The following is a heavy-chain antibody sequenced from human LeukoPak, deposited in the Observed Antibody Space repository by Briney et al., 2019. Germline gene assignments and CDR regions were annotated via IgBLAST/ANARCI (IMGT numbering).Heavy chain of an antibody. CDR3: ARDPRDYYDSSGYHYYYGMDV. CDR2: VWYDGSNK. CDR1: GFTFSSYG. D-gene: IGHD3-22*01. J-gene: IGHJ6*02. V-gene: IGHV3-33*01. Sequence: AGGSLRLSCAASGFTFSSYGMHWVRQAPGKGLEWVAVVWYDGSNKYYADSVKGRFTISRDNAKNSLYLQMNSLRAEDTAVYYCARDPRDYYDSSGYHYYYGMDVWGQGTTVTVSS.